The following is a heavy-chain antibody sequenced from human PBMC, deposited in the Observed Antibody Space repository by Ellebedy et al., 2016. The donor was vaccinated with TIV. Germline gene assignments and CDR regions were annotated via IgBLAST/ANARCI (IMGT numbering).Heavy chain of an antibody. D-gene: IGHD3-22*01. CDR3: FTTYYHDGSSYYPFYFDY. CDR1: GSTFNKAW. CDR2: IRAKTDGGAT. V-gene: IGHV3-15*07. J-gene: IGHJ4*02. Sequence: PGGSLRLSCAASGSTFNKAWMNWVRQAPGKGLEWVGLIRAKTDGGATNYGEPVKGRFTISRDDSQNTVYLQMNSLKSDDTAVYYCFTTYYHDGSSYYPFYFDYWGQGTLVTVSS.